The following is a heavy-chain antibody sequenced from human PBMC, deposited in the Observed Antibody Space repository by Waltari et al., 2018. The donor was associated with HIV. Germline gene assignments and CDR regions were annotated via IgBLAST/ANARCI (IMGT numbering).Heavy chain of an antibody. D-gene: IGHD1-26*01. V-gene: IGHV4-39*01. Sequence: QLQLLESGPGLVKPSETLSPPCPVSGGSISNSNYFWHWIRKPPGKGLAWIGRIYYTWSTCYKPSLKSRVTISVETSKNQFSLRQSSGTAADTAVYYCSRQALGVGARYWYFDLWGRGTLVSVSS. J-gene: IGHJ2*01. CDR3: SRQALGVGARYWYFDL. CDR1: GGSISNSNYF. CDR2: IYYTWST.